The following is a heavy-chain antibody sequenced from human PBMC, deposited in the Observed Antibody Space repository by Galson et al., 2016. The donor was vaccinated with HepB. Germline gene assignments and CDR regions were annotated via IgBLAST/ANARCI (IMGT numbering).Heavy chain of an antibody. D-gene: IGHD3-10*01. V-gene: IGHV3-21*01. Sequence: GKGLEWVSSISSTGNIIYYADSVQGRFTISRDNANKSVYLQMNSLRAEDTAVYYCARDPRLLDWGQGSLVTVSS. J-gene: IGHJ4*02. CDR2: ISSTGNII. CDR3: ARDPRLLD.